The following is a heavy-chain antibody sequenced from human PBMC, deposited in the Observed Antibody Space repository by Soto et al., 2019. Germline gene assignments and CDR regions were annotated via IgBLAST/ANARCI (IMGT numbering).Heavy chain of an antibody. V-gene: IGHV1-8*01. CDR3: ARGSISMVWVYVRNPLGGLDL. CDR1: GYTFTPYD. D-gene: IGHD3-10*01. CDR2: MNPNTGNT. J-gene: IGHJ5*02. Sequence: QVQVVQSGAEVKEPGASVKVSCKASGYTFTPYDVNWVRQASGQGLEWMGWMNPNTGNTGYAQNFLGRVTMTRNPSTKAAYMELSILRSEETDVYYCARGSISMVWVYVRNPLGGLDLWGQGTLVIVSS.